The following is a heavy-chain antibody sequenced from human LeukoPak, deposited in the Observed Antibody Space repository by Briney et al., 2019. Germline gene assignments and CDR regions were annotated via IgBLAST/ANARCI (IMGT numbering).Heavy chain of an antibody. CDR1: GFTFDDYA. D-gene: IGHD6-19*01. Sequence: PGGSLRLSCAASGFTFDDYAMHWVRQAPGKGLEWVSGISWNSGTIGYADSVKCRFTISRDNAKNSLYLQMNSLRAEDMALYYCAKDSSLYSSGWSTFDYWGQGTLVTVSS. CDR3: AKDSSLYSSGWSTFDY. V-gene: IGHV3-9*03. J-gene: IGHJ4*02. CDR2: ISWNSGTI.